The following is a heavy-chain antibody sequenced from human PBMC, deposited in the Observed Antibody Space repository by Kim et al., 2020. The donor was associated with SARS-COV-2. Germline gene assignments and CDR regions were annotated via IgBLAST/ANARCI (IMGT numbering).Heavy chain of an antibody. V-gene: IGHV3-30*18. CDR2: ISYDGSNK. Sequence: GGSLRLSCAASGFTFSSYGMHWVRQAPGKGLEWVAVISYDGSNKYYADSVKGRFTISRDNSKNTLYLQMNSLRAEDTAVYYCAKERADRLRFLEWLPGF. D-gene: IGHD3-3*01. J-gene: IGHJ5*01. CDR3: AKERADRLRFLEWLPGF. CDR1: GFTFSSYG.